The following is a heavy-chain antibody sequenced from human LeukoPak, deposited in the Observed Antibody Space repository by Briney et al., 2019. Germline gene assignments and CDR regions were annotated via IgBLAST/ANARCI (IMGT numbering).Heavy chain of an antibody. CDR2: ISSSGSTI. Sequence: GGSLRLSCAASGFTFSSYEMNWVRQAPGKGLEWVSYISSSGSTIYYADSVKGRFTISRDNAKNTLYLQMNSLRAEDTAVYYCARKWELPDYWGQGTLVTVSS. V-gene: IGHV3-48*03. CDR1: GFTFSSYE. CDR3: ARKWELPDY. J-gene: IGHJ4*02. D-gene: IGHD1-26*01.